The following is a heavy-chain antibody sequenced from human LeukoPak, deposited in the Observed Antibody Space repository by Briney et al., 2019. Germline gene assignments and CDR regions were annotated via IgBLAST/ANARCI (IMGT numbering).Heavy chain of an antibody. V-gene: IGHV4-39*01. D-gene: IGHD1-26*01. CDR2: IYYSGST. CDR1: GGSISSSSYY. Sequence: PSETLSLTCTVSGGSISSSSYYWGWIRQPPGKGLEWIGSIYYSGSTYYNPSLKSRVTISVDTSKNQFSLKLSSVTAADTAVYYCARHLRSRGDYYYGMDVWGQGTTVTVSS. J-gene: IGHJ6*02. CDR3: ARHLRSRGDYYYGMDV.